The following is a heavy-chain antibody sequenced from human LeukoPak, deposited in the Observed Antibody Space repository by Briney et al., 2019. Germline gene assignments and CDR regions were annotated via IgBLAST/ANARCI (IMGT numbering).Heavy chain of an antibody. CDR2: IYYSGST. J-gene: IGHJ4*02. Sequence: SETLSLTCTVSGGSTSSYYWSWIRQPPGKGLEWIGYIYYSGSTNYNPSLKSRVTISVDTSKNQFSLKLSSVTAADTAVYYCARHEIQVGADYWGQGTLVTVSS. CDR3: ARHEIQVGADY. D-gene: IGHD1-26*01. CDR1: GGSTSSYY. V-gene: IGHV4-59*08.